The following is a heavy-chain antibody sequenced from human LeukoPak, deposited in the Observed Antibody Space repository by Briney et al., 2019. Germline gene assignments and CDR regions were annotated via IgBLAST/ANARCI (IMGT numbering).Heavy chain of an antibody. CDR1: GFTLSNAW. Sequence: GGSLRLSCAASGFTLSNAWMNWVRQAPGKGLEWVAVISYDGSNKYCADSVKGRFTISEDNSKNTLYLQMNSLRAEDTAVYYCAKDGIVVVVDQGGYFDYWGQGTLVTVSS. V-gene: IGHV3-30*18. CDR3: AKDGIVVVVDQGGYFDY. D-gene: IGHD2-15*01. J-gene: IGHJ4*02. CDR2: ISYDGSNK.